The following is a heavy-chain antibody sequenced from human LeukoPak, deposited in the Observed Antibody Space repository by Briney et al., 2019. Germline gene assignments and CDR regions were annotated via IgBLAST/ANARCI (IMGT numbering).Heavy chain of an antibody. CDR3: ARGPPPDFDY. V-gene: IGHV4-61*05. CDR2: IYYSGST. J-gene: IGHJ4*02. CDR1: GGSISSSSYY. Sequence: SETLSLTCTVSGGSISSSSYYWGWIRQPPGKGLEWIGYIYYSGSTNYNPSLKSRVTISVDMSKNQLSLKLSSVTAADTAVYYCARGPPPDFDYWGRGTLVTVSS.